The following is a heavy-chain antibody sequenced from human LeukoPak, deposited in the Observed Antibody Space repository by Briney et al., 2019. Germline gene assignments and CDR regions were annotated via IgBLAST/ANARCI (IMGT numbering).Heavy chain of an antibody. Sequence: ASVKVSCKASGYTFTGYYMHWVRQAPGQGLEWVGWINPNSGGTNYAQKFQGRVTMTRDTSISTAYMELSRLRSDDTAVYYCARELPGPRFFDYWGQGTLVTVSS. J-gene: IGHJ4*02. CDR2: INPNSGGT. CDR3: ARELPGPRFFDY. CDR1: GYTFTGYY. V-gene: IGHV1-2*02.